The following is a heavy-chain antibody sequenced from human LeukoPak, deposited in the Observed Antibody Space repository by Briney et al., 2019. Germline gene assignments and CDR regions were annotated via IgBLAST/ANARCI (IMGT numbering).Heavy chain of an antibody. CDR1: GGSISSGDYY. J-gene: IGHJ4*02. CDR2: IYYSGST. Sequence: SETLSLTCTVSGGSISSGDYYWSWIRQPPGKGLEWIGYIYYSGSTYYNPSLKSRVTISVDTSKNQFSLKLNSVTAADTAVYYCATTYYDFWSGYEGDYWGQGTLVTVSS. V-gene: IGHV4-30-4*08. CDR3: ATTYYDFWSGYEGDY. D-gene: IGHD3-3*01.